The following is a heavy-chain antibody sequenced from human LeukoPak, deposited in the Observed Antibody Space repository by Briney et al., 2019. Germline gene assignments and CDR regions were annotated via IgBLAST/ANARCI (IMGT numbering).Heavy chain of an antibody. D-gene: IGHD6-13*01. CDR3: ARGIAADPLGWFDP. CDR1: GGSISSYY. J-gene: IGHJ5*02. Sequence: PSETLSLTCTVSGGSISSYYWSWIRQPAGKGLEWIGRIYTSGSTNYNPSLKSRVTMSVDTSKNQFSLKLSTVTAADTAVYYCARGIAADPLGWFDPWGQGTLVTVSS. CDR2: IYTSGST. V-gene: IGHV4-4*07.